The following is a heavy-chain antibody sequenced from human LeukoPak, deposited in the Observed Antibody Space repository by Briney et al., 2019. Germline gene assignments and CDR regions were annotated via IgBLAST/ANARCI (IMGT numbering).Heavy chain of an antibody. D-gene: IGHD2-2*01. CDR1: GYSFTSYW. J-gene: IGHJ4*02. CDR2: IYPGDSDT. V-gene: IGHV5-51*01. Sequence: GESLKISCKGSGYSFTSYWIGWVRQMPGKGLEWMGIIYPGDSDTRYSPSFQGQVTISADKSISTAYLQWSSLKASDTAMYYCARGCCSSTGCPPYFDYWGQGTLVTVSS. CDR3: ARGCCSSTGCPPYFDY.